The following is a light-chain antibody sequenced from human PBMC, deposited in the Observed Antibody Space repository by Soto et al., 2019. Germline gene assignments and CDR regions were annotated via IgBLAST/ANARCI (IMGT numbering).Light chain of an antibody. J-gene: IGKJ1*01. CDR1: ESVNSRY. Sequence: EIVLTQSPGNLSLSPGERATLSCRASESVNSRYLAWYQQKPGQAPRLLLYGASSRATGIPDRFSGSGSGTDFTLTISRLEPEDFAVYYCKQYGSSRTFGQGTKVEMK. V-gene: IGKV3-20*01. CDR3: KQYGSSRT. CDR2: GAS.